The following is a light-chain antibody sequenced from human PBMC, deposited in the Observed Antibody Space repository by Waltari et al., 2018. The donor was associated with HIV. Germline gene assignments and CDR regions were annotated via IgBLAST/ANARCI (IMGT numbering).Light chain of an antibody. CDR1: QTISDNN. CDR2: GAS. J-gene: IGKJ1*01. V-gene: IGKV3-20*01. CDR3: QQYGSSRWT. Sequence: EIVLTQSPGTLSLSPGDRATLSCRASQTISDNNLVWYQQKPGQSPRLLMFGASNRATGIPDRFSGGGSGTDVTHTINILEPEDFAMYYCQQYGSSRWTFGPGTQVEIK.